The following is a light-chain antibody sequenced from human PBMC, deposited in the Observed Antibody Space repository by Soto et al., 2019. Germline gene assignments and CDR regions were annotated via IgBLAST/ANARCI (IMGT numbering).Light chain of an antibody. Sequence: KVLTQCPGTQSLSPGERATLSCRASQSVSSSSLAWYQHQPGQAPRLLVYGASSRATGIPDRFSGSGSGTDFTLTISRLEPEDFALYYCQQYGSSPLTFGQGTKVDIK. J-gene: IGKJ1*01. CDR2: GAS. CDR3: QQYGSSPLT. CDR1: QSVSSSS. V-gene: IGKV3-20*01.